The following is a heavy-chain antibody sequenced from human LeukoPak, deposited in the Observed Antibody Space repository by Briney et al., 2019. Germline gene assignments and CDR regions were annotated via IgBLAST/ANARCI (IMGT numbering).Heavy chain of an antibody. J-gene: IGHJ4*02. CDR2: ISGSGGST. Sequence: PGGSLRLSCAASGFTFSSYAMSWVRQAPGKGLEWVSAISGSGGSTYYADSVKGRFTISRDSSKNTLYLQMNSLRAEDTAVYYCAKVYTTMVIRDRFDYWGQGTLVTVSS. CDR1: GFTFSSYA. V-gene: IGHV3-23*01. CDR3: AKVYTTMVIRDRFDY. D-gene: IGHD5-18*01.